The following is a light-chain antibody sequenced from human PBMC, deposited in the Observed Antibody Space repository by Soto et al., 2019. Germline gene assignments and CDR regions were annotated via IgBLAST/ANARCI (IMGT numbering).Light chain of an antibody. CDR1: QRIDNY. J-gene: IGKJ1*01. CDR2: SAS. Sequence: ILMTQSPSSLSASVGDRVTITCRASQRIDNYLNWYQQQPGKAPKLLIYSASSLQSGVPSRFSGSGSGADFTLTISSLQPEDVATYYCQQSYNAPTFGQGTKVEV. V-gene: IGKV1-39*01. CDR3: QQSYNAPT.